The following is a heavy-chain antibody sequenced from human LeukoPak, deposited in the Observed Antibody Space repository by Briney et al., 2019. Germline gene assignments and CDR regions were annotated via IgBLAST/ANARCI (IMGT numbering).Heavy chain of an antibody. V-gene: IGHV4-59*01. CDR1: GGSISTYY. D-gene: IGHD6-6*01. J-gene: IGHJ4*02. CDR3: ARTYSSSLVFDY. Sequence: SETLSLTCTVSGGSISTYYWNWIRQPPGKGLEWIGYFSYSGSTNHNPSLKGRVTISGDTSKNQFSLKLSSVTAADTASYYCARTYSSSLVFDYWGQGTLVTVSS. CDR2: FSYSGST.